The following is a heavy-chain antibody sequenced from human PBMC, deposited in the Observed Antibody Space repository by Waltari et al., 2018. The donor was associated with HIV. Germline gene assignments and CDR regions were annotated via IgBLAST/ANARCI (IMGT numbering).Heavy chain of an antibody. V-gene: IGHV3-53*02. CDR1: GFTVSSNY. CDR2: IYSGGST. Sequence: EVQLVETGGGLIQPGGSLRLSCAASGFTVSSNYMSWVRQAPGKGLEWVSVIYSGGSTYYADSVKGRFTISRDNSKNTLYLQMNSLRAEDTAVYYCARHRPVLRFLESPGGMDVWGQGTTVTVSS. CDR3: ARHRPVLRFLESPGGMDV. J-gene: IGHJ6*02. D-gene: IGHD3-3*01.